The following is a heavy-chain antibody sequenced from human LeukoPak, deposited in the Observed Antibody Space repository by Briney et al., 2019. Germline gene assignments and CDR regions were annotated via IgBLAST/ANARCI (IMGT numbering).Heavy chain of an antibody. CDR2: IHYSGST. Sequence: QSSETLSLTCTVSGGSIGSYYWSWIRQPPGKGLEWIGYIHYSGSTNHNPSLKSRVTISIDTSKNQISLRLTSVTAADTAVYYCAGYGNYWDWYFDLWGRGTLVTVSS. CDR3: AGYGNYWDWYFDL. D-gene: IGHD4-11*01. CDR1: GGSIGSYY. J-gene: IGHJ2*01. V-gene: IGHV4-59*01.